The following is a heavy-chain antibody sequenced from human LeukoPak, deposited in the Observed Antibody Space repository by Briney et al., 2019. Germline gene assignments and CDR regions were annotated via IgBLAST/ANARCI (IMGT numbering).Heavy chain of an antibody. CDR3: AKDRGYSCGGYYYYYGMDV. V-gene: IGHV3-9*01. CDR1: GFTFDDYA. D-gene: IGHD6-19*01. Sequence: GGSLRLSCAASGFTFDDYAMHWVRQAPGKGLEWVSGISWNSGSIGYADSVKGRFTISRDNAKNSLYLQMNSLRAEDTALYYCAKDRGYSCGGYYYYYGMDVWGQGTTVTVSS. J-gene: IGHJ6*02. CDR2: ISWNSGSI.